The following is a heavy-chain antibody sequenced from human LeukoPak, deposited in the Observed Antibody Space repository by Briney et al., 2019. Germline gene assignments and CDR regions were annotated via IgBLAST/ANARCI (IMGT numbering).Heavy chain of an antibody. CDR3: ARPLKYYYGSETYFWFDP. CDR1: GFTFTTYW. V-gene: IGHV3-7*01. CDR2: INQDGSEK. Sequence: GGSLRLSCAASGFTFTTYWMGWVRQAAGKGLEWVANINQDGSEKYYVDSVKGRFTISRDNAKNSLYLQMNSLRAEDAAVYYCARPLKYYYGSETYFWFDPWGQGTLVTVSS. D-gene: IGHD3-10*01. J-gene: IGHJ5*02.